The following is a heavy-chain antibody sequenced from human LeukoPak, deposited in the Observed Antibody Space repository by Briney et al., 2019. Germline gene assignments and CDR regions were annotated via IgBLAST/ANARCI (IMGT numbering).Heavy chain of an antibody. CDR2: IKGDQSTT. Sequence: GGSLRLSCAASGFTFSRHWMHWVRQAPGKGLVWVSRIKGDQSTTNYADPVKGRFTISRDNAKNTLYLQMNSLRAEDTAVYYCAREYNYDLDVWGKGTTVTVSS. CDR1: GFTFSRHW. J-gene: IGHJ6*04. V-gene: IGHV3-74*01. CDR3: AREYNYDLDV.